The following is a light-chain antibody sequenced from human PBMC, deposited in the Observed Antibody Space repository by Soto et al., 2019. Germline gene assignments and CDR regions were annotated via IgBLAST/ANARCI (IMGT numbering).Light chain of an antibody. Sequence: SYELTQPPSVSVAPGKTARITCGGNNLGSKSVHWYQQKPGQAPVLVIYYDSDRPSGIPERFSGSNSGNTATLTISRVEAGDEADYYCQVWDSSSDHPGVVFGGGTKVTVL. V-gene: IGLV3-21*04. CDR3: QVWDSSSDHPGVV. CDR1: NLGSKS. J-gene: IGLJ2*01. CDR2: YDS.